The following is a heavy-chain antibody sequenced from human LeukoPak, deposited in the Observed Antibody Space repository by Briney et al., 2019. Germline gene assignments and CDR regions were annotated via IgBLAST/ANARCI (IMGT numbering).Heavy chain of an antibody. J-gene: IGHJ4*02. CDR3: ARQSPLDLYFDY. V-gene: IGHV3-33*01. CDR1: GFTFSNYA. CDR2: IWYDGSNK. Sequence: GGSLRLSRAASGFTFSNYAMHWVRQAPGKGLEWVAVIWYDGSNKFYADSAKGRFTVSRDNSKNTLYLQMNSLRAEDAAMFYCARQSPLDLYFDYWGQGTLVTVSS. D-gene: IGHD1-1*01.